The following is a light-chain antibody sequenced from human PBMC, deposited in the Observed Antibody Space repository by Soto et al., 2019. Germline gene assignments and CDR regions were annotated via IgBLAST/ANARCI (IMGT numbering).Light chain of an antibody. CDR1: SSDIGGYNY. CDR3: SSYTTRITHV. CDR2: DVN. J-gene: IGLJ1*01. V-gene: IGLV2-14*01. Sequence: QSVLTQPASVSGSPGQSITISCTGTSSDIGGYNYVSWYQQHPGKAPKLMIYDVNDRPSGVSNRFSGSKSGNTASLTISGLQAEDEADYYCSSYTTRITHVFGTGTKVIVL.